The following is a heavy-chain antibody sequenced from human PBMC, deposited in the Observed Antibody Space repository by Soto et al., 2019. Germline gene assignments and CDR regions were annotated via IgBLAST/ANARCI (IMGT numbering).Heavy chain of an antibody. Sequence: GGSLRLSCAASGFGFSRYSMNWVRQAPGKGLEWVSCISSSSAYIQYADSVKGRFTIFRDNAKNSLYLQMNNLRAEDTAFYFCARATQSYYDTSGYYSYVHWGQGA. V-gene: IGHV3-21*04. J-gene: IGHJ4*02. CDR3: ARATQSYYDTSGYYSYVH. CDR1: GFGFSRYS. CDR2: ISSSSAYI. D-gene: IGHD3-22*01.